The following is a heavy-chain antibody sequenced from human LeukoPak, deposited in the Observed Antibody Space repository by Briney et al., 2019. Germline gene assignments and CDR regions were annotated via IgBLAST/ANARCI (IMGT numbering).Heavy chain of an antibody. D-gene: IGHD6-13*01. CDR1: GGSFSGYY. V-gene: IGHV4-34*01. CDR3: ARVRGKSELRYSSSPVRYWFDP. J-gene: IGHJ5*02. Sequence: SETLSLTCAVYGGSFSGYYWSWIRQPPGKGLEWIGEINHSGSTNYNPSLKSRVTISVDTSKNQFSLKLSSVTAADTAVYYCARVRGKSELRYSSSPVRYWFDPWGQGTLVTVSS. CDR2: INHSGST.